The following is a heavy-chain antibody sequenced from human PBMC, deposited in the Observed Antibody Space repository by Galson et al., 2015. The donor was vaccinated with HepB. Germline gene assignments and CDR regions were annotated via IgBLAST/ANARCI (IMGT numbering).Heavy chain of an antibody. CDR2: ISLRGATA. V-gene: IGHV3-11*01. CDR3: ARQQMTVLGPYMDV. Sequence: SLRLSCAASGFTFSDYYMSWIRQAPGKGLECVSYISLRGATAFYADSVKGRFTISRDSAENSLYLQMDSLRADDTAVYYCARQQMTVLGPYMDVWGRGTTVVVSS. J-gene: IGHJ6*04. CDR1: GFTFSDYY. D-gene: IGHD3-3*01.